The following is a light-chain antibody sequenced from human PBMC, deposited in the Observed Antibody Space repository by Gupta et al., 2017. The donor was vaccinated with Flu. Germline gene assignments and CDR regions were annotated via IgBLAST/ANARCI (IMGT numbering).Light chain of an antibody. V-gene: IGKV3-20*01. Sequence: EVGLTQSPGTLSLSPGERATLSCRASQSVRNSQLAWYHQKRGQAPRLLIYGASNRATGIPDRFSGSGSGTDYTLTINSLEPEDFAVYYCQQEGSSPYTFGQGTKMEIK. CDR3: QQEGSSPYT. CDR1: QSVRNSQ. CDR2: GAS. J-gene: IGKJ2*01.